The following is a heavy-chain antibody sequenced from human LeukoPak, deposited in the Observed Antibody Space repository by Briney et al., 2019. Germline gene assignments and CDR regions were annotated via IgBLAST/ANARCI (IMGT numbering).Heavy chain of an antibody. J-gene: IGHJ5*02. CDR2: IIPTFGTA. V-gene: IGHV1-69*05. CDR3: ARGETYDSSGYSLEYSWFDP. CDR1: GGTFISCA. D-gene: IGHD3-22*01. Sequence: SVKVSCKASGGTFISCAISWVRQAPGQGLEWMLRIIPTFGTANYAQKFQGRVTITTDESARTAYLELGSLKSEDPGVFYCARGETYDSSGYSLEYSWFDPWGQGTLVTVSS.